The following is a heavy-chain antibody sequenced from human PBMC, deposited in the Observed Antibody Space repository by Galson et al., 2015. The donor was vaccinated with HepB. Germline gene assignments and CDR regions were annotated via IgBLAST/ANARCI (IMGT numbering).Heavy chain of an antibody. J-gene: IGHJ3*02. CDR1: GDSVSSNSAA. CDR2: TYYRSEWYS. V-gene: IGHV6-1*01. Sequence: CAISGDSVSSNSAAWNWIRQSPSRGLEWLGRTYYRSEWYSDYAVSVKSRITINPDTSKNQFSLQLNSVTPEDTAVYYCARDGGWYEGWVGALDIWGQGTMVTVSS. D-gene: IGHD6-19*01. CDR3: ARDGGWYEGWVGALDI.